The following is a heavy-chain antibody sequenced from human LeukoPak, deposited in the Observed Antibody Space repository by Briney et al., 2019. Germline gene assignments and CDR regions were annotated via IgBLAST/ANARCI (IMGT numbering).Heavy chain of an antibody. CDR2: ISGSGGST. D-gene: IGHD2-15*01. CDR3: ARGYCSGGSCYFDY. Sequence: GGSLRLSCAASGFTFSSYAMSWVRQAPGKGLEWVSVISGSGGSTYYADSVKGRFTISRDNSKNSLYLQMNSLRAEDTAVYYCARGYCSGGSCYFDYWGQGTLVTVSS. CDR1: GFTFSSYA. V-gene: IGHV3-23*01. J-gene: IGHJ4*03.